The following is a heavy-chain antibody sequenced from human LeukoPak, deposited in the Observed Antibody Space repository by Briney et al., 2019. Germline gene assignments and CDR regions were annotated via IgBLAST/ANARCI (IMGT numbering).Heavy chain of an antibody. CDR2: INPNDGDT. V-gene: IGHV1-2*02. D-gene: IGHD2-2*01. CDR1: GYTLTDYY. Sequence: ASVTVSCKASGYTLTDYYMHWVRPAPGQGFEWMGWINPNDGDTNYAQKFQGRVTMTRDTSISTAHMEVSGLRSDDTAVYYCARANFLYCSSTTCLFDYWGQGTLVTVPS. J-gene: IGHJ4*02. CDR3: ARANFLYCSSTTCLFDY.